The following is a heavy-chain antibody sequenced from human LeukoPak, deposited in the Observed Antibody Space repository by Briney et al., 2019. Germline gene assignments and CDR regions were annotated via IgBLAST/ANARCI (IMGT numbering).Heavy chain of an antibody. CDR3: ARGETIFPY. D-gene: IGHD3-9*01. CDR1: GASISNYY. J-gene: IGHJ4*02. V-gene: IGHV4-4*07. CDR2: IYASGST. Sequence: SETLSLTCTASGASISNYYWSWIRQPAGKGLEWIGRIYASGSTNYNPSLKSRDTISVDQSKNQFSLKLNSVTAADTAVYYCARGETIFPYWGQGTLVTVSS.